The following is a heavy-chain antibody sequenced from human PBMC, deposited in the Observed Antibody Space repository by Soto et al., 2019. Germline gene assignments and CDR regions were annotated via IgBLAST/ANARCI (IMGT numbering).Heavy chain of an antibody. D-gene: IGHD4-17*01. V-gene: IGHV4-4*02. CDR1: AGSLISSSW. CDR2: LYYSGSN. Sequence: ASETLSPTSPVSAGSLISSSWCGWVRQPQGKALEWLGELYYSGSNKYNPSLNSRVTISEEQSKTDFSLRMSSVTAAETAVYYCVHHGGDTYYHDFWGQGMLVTVSS. CDR3: VHHGGDTYYHDF. J-gene: IGHJ4*02.